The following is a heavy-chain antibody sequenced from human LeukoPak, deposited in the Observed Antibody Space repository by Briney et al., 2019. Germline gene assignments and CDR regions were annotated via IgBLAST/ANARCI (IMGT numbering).Heavy chain of an antibody. V-gene: IGHV4-31*03. CDR3: ARDSGWATGPFDP. CDR1: GGSISSGGYY. CDR2: IYYSGST. Sequence: PSQTLSLTCTVSGGSISSGGYYWSWIRQHPGKGLEWIGYIYYSGSTYYNPSLKSRVTISVDTSKNQFSLKLSSVTAADTAVYYCARDSGWATGPFDPWGQGTLVTVSS. J-gene: IGHJ5*02. D-gene: IGHD1-26*01.